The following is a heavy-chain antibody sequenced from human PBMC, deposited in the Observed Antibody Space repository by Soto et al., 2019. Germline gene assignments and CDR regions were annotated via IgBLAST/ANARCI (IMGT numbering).Heavy chain of an antibody. J-gene: IGHJ4*02. CDR2: MNPNSGNT. D-gene: IGHD3-16*02. CDR3: AREYYDYIWGSSRPFDY. Sequence: QVQLVQSGAEVKKPGASVKVSCKASGYTFTSYDINWVRQATGQGLEWMGWMNPNSGNTGYAQKFQGRVTMTRNTSIRTVYRELSRLRSEDTAVYYCAREYYDYIWGSSRPFDYWVQGTLVTVSS. CDR1: GYTFTSYD. V-gene: IGHV1-8*01.